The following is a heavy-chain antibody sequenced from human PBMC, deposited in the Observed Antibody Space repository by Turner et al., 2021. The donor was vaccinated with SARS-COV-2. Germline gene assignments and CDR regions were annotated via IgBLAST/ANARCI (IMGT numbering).Heavy chain of an antibody. CDR2: IYYSGST. Sequence: QLQLQESGPGLVKPSETLSLTCTVPGGSISSSPYYWGWIRQPPGKGLEWSGGIYYSGSTYYNPSLKSRVTISVDTSKNQFSLKLSSVTAADTAVYYCARRSEGYYGSGSHWFDPWGQGTLVTVSS. CDR1: GGSISSSPYY. V-gene: IGHV4-39*01. D-gene: IGHD3-10*01. J-gene: IGHJ5*02. CDR3: ARRSEGYYGSGSHWFDP.